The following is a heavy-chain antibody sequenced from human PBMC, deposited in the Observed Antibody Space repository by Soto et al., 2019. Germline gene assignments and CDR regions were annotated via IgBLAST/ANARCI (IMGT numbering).Heavy chain of an antibody. CDR3: AKDRDDYRNYVFDY. D-gene: IGHD4-4*01. CDR1: GFTFTNYA. Sequence: EVQLLESGGGLVQPGGSLRLSCAASGFTFTNYAMTWVRQAPGKGLEWVSISSGSGSGGSTNYADSVKGRFTISRDNSKNTLYLQMNSLRVEDTGVYYCAKDRDDYRNYVFDYWGQGTLVTVSS. CDR2: SSGSGSGGST. J-gene: IGHJ4*02. V-gene: IGHV3-23*01.